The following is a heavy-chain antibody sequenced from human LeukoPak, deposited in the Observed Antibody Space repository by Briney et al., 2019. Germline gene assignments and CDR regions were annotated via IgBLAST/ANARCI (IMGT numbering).Heavy chain of an antibody. CDR2: INPNSGGT. CDR3: ARTLVRYSSSPGY. CDR1: GYTFTGYY. D-gene: IGHD6-13*01. J-gene: IGHJ4*02. V-gene: IGHV1-2*02. Sequence: ASVKVSCKASGYTFTGYYMHWVRQAPGQGLEWMGWINPNSGGTNYAQKFQGRVTMTRDTSISTAYMELSRLRSDDTAVYYCARTLVRYSSSPGYWGQGTLVTVSS.